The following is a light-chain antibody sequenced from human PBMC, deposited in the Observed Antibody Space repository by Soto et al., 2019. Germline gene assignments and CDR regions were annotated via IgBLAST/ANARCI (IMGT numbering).Light chain of an antibody. CDR2: AAS. CDR1: QSINRS. J-gene: IGKJ1*01. Sequence: DIQLTQSPSSLSASVGGRVTITSRSIQSINRSMHWYQQKPGKAPKLLIYAASSLESGVPSRFSGGASATDFTLARSNIQTADYLTYYWRQIVMDPPAFGQGTTWKS. CDR3: RQIVMDPPA. V-gene: IGKV1-39*01.